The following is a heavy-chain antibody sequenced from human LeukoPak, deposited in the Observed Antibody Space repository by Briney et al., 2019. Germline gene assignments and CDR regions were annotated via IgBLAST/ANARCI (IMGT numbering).Heavy chain of an antibody. Sequence: GGSLRLSCEASGFTFSSYAMSWVRQVPGKGLEWVSAISGSGGSTYYADSVKGRFTISRDNSKNTLYLQMNSLRAEDTAVYYCAKVPMYYFDYWGQGTLVTVSS. V-gene: IGHV3-23*01. J-gene: IGHJ4*02. CDR2: ISGSGGST. CDR1: GFTFSSYA. CDR3: AKVPMYYFDY. D-gene: IGHD2-2*01.